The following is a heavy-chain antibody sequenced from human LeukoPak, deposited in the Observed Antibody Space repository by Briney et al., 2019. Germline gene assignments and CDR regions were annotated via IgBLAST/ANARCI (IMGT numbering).Heavy chain of an antibody. CDR1: GYTFTSFG. CDR3: ARGEELPGY. D-gene: IGHD1-7*01. Sequence: ASVKVSCKASGYTFTSFGISWVRQAPGQGLEWMGWISACNGNTSYAQKLQGRLTLTTDTSTSTAYMELRSLRSDDTAVYYCARGEELPGYWGQGTLVTVSS. CDR2: ISACNGNT. J-gene: IGHJ4*02. V-gene: IGHV1-18*01.